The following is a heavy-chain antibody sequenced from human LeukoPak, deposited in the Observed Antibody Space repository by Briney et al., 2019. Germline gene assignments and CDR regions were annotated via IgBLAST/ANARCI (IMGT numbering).Heavy chain of an antibody. CDR1: GFTFSSYA. V-gene: IGHV3-23*01. D-gene: IGHD6-13*01. Sequence: PGGSLRLSCAASGFTFSSYAMSWVRQAPGKGLEWVSSISYSGGSTYYADSVKGRFTISRGSSKNTLFLQMNSLRAEDTAVYYCAKGDSSTWYRDWGQGTLVTVSS. J-gene: IGHJ4*02. CDR2: ISYSGGST. CDR3: AKGDSSTWYRD.